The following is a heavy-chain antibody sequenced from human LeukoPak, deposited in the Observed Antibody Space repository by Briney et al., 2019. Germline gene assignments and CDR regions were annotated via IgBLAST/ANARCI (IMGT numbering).Heavy chain of an antibody. CDR1: GFTVSRNY. V-gene: IGHV3-66*01. CDR2: IYSGGST. Sequence: GGSLRLSCAASGFTVSRNYMSWVRQAPGKGLEWVSVIYSGGSTYYADSVKGRFTISRDNSKNTLYLQMNSLRAEDTAVYYCARAGPSSSWHQFDYWGQGTLVTVSS. D-gene: IGHD6-13*01. CDR3: ARAGPSSSWHQFDY. J-gene: IGHJ4*02.